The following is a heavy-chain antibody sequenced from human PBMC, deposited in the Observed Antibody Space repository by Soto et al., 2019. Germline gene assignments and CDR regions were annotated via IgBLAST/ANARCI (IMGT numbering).Heavy chain of an antibody. Sequence: GGSLRLSCAASGFTFSSYGMHWVRQAPGKGLEWVAVISYDGSNKYYAYSVKGRFTISRDNSKNTLYLHMNSLRAEDTAVYYCAKPRGGYYYYYYMDVWGKGTTVTVSS. D-gene: IGHD3-10*01. CDR2: ISYDGSNK. J-gene: IGHJ6*03. CDR1: GFTFSSYG. CDR3: AKPRGGYYYYYYMDV. V-gene: IGHV3-30*18.